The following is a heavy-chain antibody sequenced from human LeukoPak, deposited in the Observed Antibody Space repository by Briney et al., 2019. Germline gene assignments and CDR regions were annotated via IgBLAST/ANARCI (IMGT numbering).Heavy chain of an antibody. CDR1: GYTFTSYD. V-gene: IGHV1-8*01. J-gene: IGHJ4*02. CDR2: MNPNSGNT. CDR3: ARAVSGYYYIVY. Sequence: ASVKVSCKASGYTFTSYDINWVRQATGQGLEWMGWMNPNSGNTGYAQKFQGRVTMTRNTSIRTAYMELSSLRSEDTAVYYCARAVSGYYYIVYWGQGTLVTVSS. D-gene: IGHD3-22*01.